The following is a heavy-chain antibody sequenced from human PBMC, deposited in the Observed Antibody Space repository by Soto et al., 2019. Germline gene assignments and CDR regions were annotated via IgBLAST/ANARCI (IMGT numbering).Heavy chain of an antibody. D-gene: IGHD2-2*02. J-gene: IGHJ6*02. CDR3: AKDRAECSSTSCYTYYYYYGMDV. CDR1: GFTFSSYA. V-gene: IGHV3-23*01. CDR2: ISGSGGST. Sequence: PGGSLRLSCAASGFTFSSYAMSWVRQAPGKGLEWVSAISGSGGSTYYADSVKGRFTISRDNSKNTLYLQMNSLRAEDTAVYYCAKDRAECSSTSCYTYYYYYGMDVWGQGTTVTVSS.